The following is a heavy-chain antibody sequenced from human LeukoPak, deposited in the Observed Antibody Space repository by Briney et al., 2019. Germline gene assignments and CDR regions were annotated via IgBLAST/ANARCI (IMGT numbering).Heavy chain of an antibody. CDR2: INHSGST. V-gene: IGHV4-34*01. CDR3: ASAFTYYYDSSGLLYYGMDV. CDR1: GGSFSGYY. D-gene: IGHD3-22*01. J-gene: IGHJ6*02. Sequence: SETLSLTCAVYGGSFSGYYWSWIRQPPGKGLEWIGEINHSGSTNYNPSLKSRVTISVETSKNQFSLKLSSVTAADTAVYYCASAFTYYYDSSGLLYYGMDVWGQGTTVTVSS.